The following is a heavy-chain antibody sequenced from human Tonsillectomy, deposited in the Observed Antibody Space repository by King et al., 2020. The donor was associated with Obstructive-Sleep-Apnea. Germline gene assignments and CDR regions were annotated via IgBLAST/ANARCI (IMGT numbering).Heavy chain of an antibody. CDR3: ARSDIVVVVSATKSSNWFDP. D-gene: IGHD2-15*01. J-gene: IGHJ5*02. Sequence: VQLQQWGAGLLKPSETLSLTCAVYGWSFSCYYWTWGRQPPDKGLEWIGEINHSGSTNYNPSLKGRVTISVDTSKNPFSLNLNSVTAADTAVYYCARSDIVVVVSATKSSNWFDPWGQGTLVTVSS. V-gene: IGHV4-34*01. CDR2: INHSGST. CDR1: GWSFSCYY.